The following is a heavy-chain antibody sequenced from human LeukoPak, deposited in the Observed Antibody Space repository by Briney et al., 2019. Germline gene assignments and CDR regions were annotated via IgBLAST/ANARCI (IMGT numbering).Heavy chain of an antibody. CDR1: GFTFGDYA. V-gene: IGHV3-49*04. Sequence: PGGSLRLSCTASGFTFGDYAMSWVRQAPGKGLEWVGFIRSKAYGGTTEYVASVKGRFTISRDDSKSIAYLQMSSLKTEDTAMYHCTTRREYSYGLGLWGQGTLVTVSS. J-gene: IGHJ4*02. CDR3: TTRREYSYGLGL. CDR2: IRSKAYGGTT. D-gene: IGHD5-18*01.